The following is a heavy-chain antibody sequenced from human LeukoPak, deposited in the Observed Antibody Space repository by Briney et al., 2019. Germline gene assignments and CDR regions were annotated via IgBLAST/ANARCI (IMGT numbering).Heavy chain of an antibody. D-gene: IGHD2-21*01. CDR3: TRGSLLFSYYYYMDV. J-gene: IGHJ6*03. Sequence: GGSLRLSCTASGFTFGDYAMTWVRQAPGKGLEWVGFIRSQTYGGTTEYAASVKGRFTISRDDSKSIAYLQMNSLKTEDTAEYYCTRGSLLFSYYYYMDVGGKGTRVTISS. CDR1: GFTFGDYA. CDR2: IRSQTYGGTT. V-gene: IGHV3-49*04.